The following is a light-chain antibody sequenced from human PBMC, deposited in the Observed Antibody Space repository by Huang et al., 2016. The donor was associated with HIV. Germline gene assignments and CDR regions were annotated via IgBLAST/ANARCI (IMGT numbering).Light chain of an antibody. Sequence: EIVLTQSPGTLSLSPGERATLSCGASQTGSNNFLAWYQHKPGQAPRLLIYAASSRATGIPDRFSGSGSRRDFNLTISRLEPEDFAVYYCHQYGTSVGTFGPGTKVDVK. V-gene: IGKV3-20*01. CDR2: AAS. CDR1: QTGSNNF. J-gene: IGKJ1*01. CDR3: HQYGTSVGT.